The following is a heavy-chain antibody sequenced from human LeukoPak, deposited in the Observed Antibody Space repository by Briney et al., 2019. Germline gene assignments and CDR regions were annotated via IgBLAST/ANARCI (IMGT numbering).Heavy chain of an antibody. J-gene: IGHJ4*02. D-gene: IGHD4-17*01. CDR2: ISGSGGST. CDR3: ANDWGDYGDWFY. CDR1: GFTFSSYA. V-gene: IGHV3-23*01. Sequence: GGSLRLSCAASGFTFSSYAMSWVRQAPGKGLEWVSAISGSGGSTYYADSVKGRFTISRDNSKNTLYLQMNSLRAEDTAVYYCANDWGDYGDWFYWGQGTLVTVSS.